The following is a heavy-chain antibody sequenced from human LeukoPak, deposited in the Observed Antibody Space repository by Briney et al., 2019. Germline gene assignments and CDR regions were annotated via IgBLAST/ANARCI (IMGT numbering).Heavy chain of an antibody. CDR1: GFTFSAYW. V-gene: IGHV3-7*05. D-gene: IGHD1-1*01. CDR3: ARDWNGSGTAFDY. CDR2: IKVDGTEK. J-gene: IGHJ4*02. Sequence: GGSLRLSCAASGFTFSAYWMGWVRQAPGKGLEWVANIKVDGTEKYYVDSVKGRFTISRDNAKNSLSLQMSGLRAEDTAVYYCARDWNGSGTAFDYWGQGTLVTVSS.